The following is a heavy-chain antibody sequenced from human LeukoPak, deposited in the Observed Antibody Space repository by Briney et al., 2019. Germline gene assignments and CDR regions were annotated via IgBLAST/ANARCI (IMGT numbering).Heavy chain of an antibody. V-gene: IGHV4-59*08. CDR2: ISNSGST. Sequence: SETLSLTCTVSGGSISSYYWSWIRQPPGEGLQWIGYISNSGSTNYNPSIKSRVTISVDTSKNQFSLKLTSVTAADTAVYYCARHVRSSSGSEFDYWGQGTLVTVSS. D-gene: IGHD6-6*01. CDR1: GGSISSYY. CDR3: ARHVRSSSGSEFDY. J-gene: IGHJ4*02.